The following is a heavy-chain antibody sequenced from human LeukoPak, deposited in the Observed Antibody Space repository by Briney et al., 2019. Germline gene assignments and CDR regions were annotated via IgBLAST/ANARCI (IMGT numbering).Heavy chain of an antibody. Sequence: GGSLRLSCAASGFSFNNYAMSWVRQAPGKGLEWVSAISTAGGSTYYADSVKGRFTISRDNSKNTLSLQMDSLRVEDTAVYYCAKDWTTVVTPKGYYFDSWGQGTLVTVSS. CDR3: AKDWTTVVTPKGYYFDS. CDR2: ISTAGGST. V-gene: IGHV3-23*01. CDR1: GFSFNNYA. D-gene: IGHD4-23*01. J-gene: IGHJ4*02.